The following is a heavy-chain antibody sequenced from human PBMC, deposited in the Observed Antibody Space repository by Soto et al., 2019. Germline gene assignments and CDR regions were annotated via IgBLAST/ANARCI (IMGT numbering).Heavy chain of an antibody. CDR2: ISYDGSNK. CDR3: AKLPWQWLDPFDY. V-gene: IGHV3-30*18. CDR1: GFTFSSYG. Sequence: QPGGSLRLSCAASGFTFSSYGMHWVRQAPGKGLEWVAVISYDGSNKYYADSVKGRFTISRDNSKNTLYLQMNSLRAEDTAVYYCAKLPWQWLDPFDYWGQGTLVTVSS. J-gene: IGHJ4*02. D-gene: IGHD6-19*01.